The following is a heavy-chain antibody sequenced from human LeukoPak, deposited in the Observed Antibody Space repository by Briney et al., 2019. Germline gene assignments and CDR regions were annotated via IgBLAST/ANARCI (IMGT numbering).Heavy chain of an antibody. CDR2: IYNSANT. Sequence: PSETLSLTCTVSGDSISSSSYCCDWIRQPPGKGLEWIGNIYNSANTHYNPSLKTRITMSVDTSKNQFSLKLNSVIAADTGIYYCARHSRSAYTGYENAFDIWGQGTMVTVSS. D-gene: IGHD5-12*01. CDR1: GDSISSSSYC. CDR3: ARHSRSAYTGYENAFDI. J-gene: IGHJ3*02. V-gene: IGHV4-39*01.